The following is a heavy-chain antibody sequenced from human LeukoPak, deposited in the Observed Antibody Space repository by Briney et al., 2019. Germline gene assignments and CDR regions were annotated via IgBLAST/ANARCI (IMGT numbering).Heavy chain of an antibody. CDR1: GFTFGDYA. J-gene: IGHJ4*02. V-gene: IGHV3-49*04. CDR2: IRSKAYGGTT. D-gene: IGHD3-22*01. Sequence: GGSPRLSCTASGFTFGDYAMSWVRQAPGKGLEWVGFIRSKAYGGTTEYVASVKGRFTISRDDSKSIAYLQMNSLKTEDTAVYYCTSYYYDSSGYPIAYYFDYWGQGTLVTVSS. CDR3: TSYYYDSSGYPIAYYFDY.